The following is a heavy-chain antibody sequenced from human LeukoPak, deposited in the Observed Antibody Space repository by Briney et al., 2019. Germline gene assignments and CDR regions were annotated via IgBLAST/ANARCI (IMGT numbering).Heavy chain of an antibody. CDR3: AKGQYYYGSGSQIDY. J-gene: IGHJ4*02. Sequence: PGGSLRLSCAASGFTVSSNYMSWVRQAPGKGLEWVSVIYSGGSTYYADSVKGRFTISRDNSKNTLYLQMNSLRAEDTAVYYCAKGQYYYGSGSQIDYWGQGTLVTVSS. CDR1: GFTVSSNY. CDR2: IYSGGST. D-gene: IGHD3-10*01. V-gene: IGHV3-53*01.